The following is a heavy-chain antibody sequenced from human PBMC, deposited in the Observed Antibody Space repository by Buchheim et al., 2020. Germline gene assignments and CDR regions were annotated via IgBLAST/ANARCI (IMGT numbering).Heavy chain of an antibody. CDR1: GGSISSGGYS. CDR3: ARSMVRGAPSLISTYYYYGMDV. Sequence: QLQLQESGSGLVKPSQTLSLTCAVSGGSISSGGYSWSWIRQPPGEGLEWIGHIYHNGNTYYNPSLKSRVTISVDRSKHQFSLNLNSVTAADTAVYYCARSMVRGAPSLISTYYYYGMDVWGQGTT. CDR2: IYHNGNT. D-gene: IGHD3-10*01. J-gene: IGHJ6*02. V-gene: IGHV4-30-2*01.